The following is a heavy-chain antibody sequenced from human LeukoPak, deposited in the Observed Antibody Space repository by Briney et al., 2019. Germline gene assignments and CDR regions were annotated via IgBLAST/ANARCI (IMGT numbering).Heavy chain of an antibody. CDR2: IHPSGST. CDR3: ARDSDTFSSAWYRYFDY. Sequence: PSETLSITCTVPGGSVSSYYWSWIRQPAGKGLEWIGRIHPSGSTNYNPSLKSRVTMSVDTSKSQFSLKLSSVTAADTALYYCARDSDTFSSAWYRYFDYWGQGTLVTVSS. V-gene: IGHV4-4*07. CDR1: GGSVSSYY. J-gene: IGHJ4*02. D-gene: IGHD6-19*01.